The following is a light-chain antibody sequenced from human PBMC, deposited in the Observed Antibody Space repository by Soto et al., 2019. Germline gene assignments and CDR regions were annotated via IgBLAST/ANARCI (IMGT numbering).Light chain of an antibody. CDR3: QHYDNLLFT. Sequence: EIVMTQSPATLSVSPGERATLSCRASRSVSSNLAWYQQKPGKAPKLLIYDASNLETGVPSRFSGSGSGTDFTFTISRLQPEDIATYYCQHYDNLLFTFGPGTKVDFK. CDR2: DAS. J-gene: IGKJ3*01. V-gene: IGKV3-15*01. CDR1: RSVSSN.